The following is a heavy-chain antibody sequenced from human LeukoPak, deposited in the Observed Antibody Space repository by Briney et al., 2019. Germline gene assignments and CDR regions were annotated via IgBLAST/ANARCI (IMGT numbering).Heavy chain of an antibody. CDR2: ISSSSSYI. J-gene: IGHJ4*02. Sequence: GGSLRLSCAASGFTFSSYSMNWVRQAPGEGLEWVSSISSSSSYIYYADSVKGRFTISRDNAKNSLYLQMNSLRAEDTAVYYCARGPYDSSGYLSYWGQGTLVTVSS. CDR1: GFTFSSYS. CDR3: ARGPYDSSGYLSY. V-gene: IGHV3-21*01. D-gene: IGHD3-22*01.